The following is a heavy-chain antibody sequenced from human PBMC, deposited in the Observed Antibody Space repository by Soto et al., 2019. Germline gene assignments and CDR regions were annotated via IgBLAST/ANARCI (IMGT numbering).Heavy chain of an antibody. CDR1: GGSISSGGYY. CDR2: IYYSGST. CDR3: ARSSPGWSTVTTTIGAFDI. V-gene: IGHV4-31*03. D-gene: IGHD4-17*01. Sequence: SETLSLTCTVSGGSISSGGYYWSWIRQHPGKGLEWIGYIYYSGSTYYNPSLKSRVTISVDTSKNQFSLKLSSVTAADTAVYYCARSSPGWSTVTTTIGAFDIWGQGTMVTVSS. J-gene: IGHJ3*02.